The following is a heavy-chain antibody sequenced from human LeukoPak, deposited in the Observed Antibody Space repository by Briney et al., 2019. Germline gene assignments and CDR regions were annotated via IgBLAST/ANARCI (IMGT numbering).Heavy chain of an antibody. Sequence: PGGSLRLSCAASGFTFSNYWMSWVRQAPGKGLEWLANINQDGSEIYYVDSVKGRFTISRDNGKNSLYLQINSLRADDTAVYYCASYSAGWGQGTLVTVSS. J-gene: IGHJ4*02. D-gene: IGHD2-15*01. V-gene: IGHV3-7*01. CDR2: INQDGSEI. CDR3: ASYSAG. CDR1: GFTFSNYW.